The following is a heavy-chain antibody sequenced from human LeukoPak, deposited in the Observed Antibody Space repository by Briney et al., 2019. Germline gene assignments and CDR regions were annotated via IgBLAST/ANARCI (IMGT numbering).Heavy chain of an antibody. CDR1: GGSISSYY. Sequence: SETLSLTCTVSGGSISSYYWSWIRQPAGKGLEWIGRIYTSGSTNYNPSLKSRVTMSVDTSKNQFSLKLSSVTAADTAVYYCARDLGSGWYVGYYYYGMDVWGQGTTDTVSS. V-gene: IGHV4-4*07. D-gene: IGHD6-19*01. CDR2: IYTSGST. CDR3: ARDLGSGWYVGYYYYGMDV. J-gene: IGHJ6*02.